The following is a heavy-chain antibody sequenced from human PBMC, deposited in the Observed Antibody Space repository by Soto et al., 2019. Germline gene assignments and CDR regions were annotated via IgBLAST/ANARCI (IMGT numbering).Heavy chain of an antibody. Sequence: QLQLQESGPGLVKPSVTLSLTCTVSGGSISSSSYYWGWIRQPPGKGLEWIGSIYYSGSTYYNPSLKSRVTISVDTSKNQFSLKLSSVTAADTAVYYCARQPYCSSTSCYPFSNWFDPWGQGTLVTVSS. V-gene: IGHV4-39*01. D-gene: IGHD2-2*01. CDR3: ARQPYCSSTSCYPFSNWFDP. J-gene: IGHJ5*02. CDR1: GGSISSSSYY. CDR2: IYYSGST.